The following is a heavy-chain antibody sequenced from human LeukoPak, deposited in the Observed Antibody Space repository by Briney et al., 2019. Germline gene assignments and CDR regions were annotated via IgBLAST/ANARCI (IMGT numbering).Heavy chain of an antibody. V-gene: IGHV1-2*02. CDR3: ARGYCSGGSCPFDY. D-gene: IGHD2-15*01. CDR2: INPNSGGT. J-gene: IGHJ4*02. CDR1: GYPFNDHY. Sequence: ASVKVSCKASGYPFNDHYMHWVRQAPGQGLEWMGWINPNSGGTNYAQNFQGRVTMTRDTSISTAYMEVSRLRSDDTAVYYCARGYCSGGSCPFDYWGQGTLVTVSS.